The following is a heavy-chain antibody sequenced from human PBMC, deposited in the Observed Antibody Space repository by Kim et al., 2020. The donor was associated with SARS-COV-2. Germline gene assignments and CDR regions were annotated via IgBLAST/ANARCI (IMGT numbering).Heavy chain of an antibody. CDR3: ASLYYYYYYGMDV. D-gene: IGHD3-16*01. CDR2: INHSGST. Sequence: SETLSLTCAVYGGSFSGYYWSWIRQPPGKGLEWIGEINHSGSTNYNPSLKSRVTISVDTSKNQFSLKLSSVTAADTAVYYCASLYYYYYYGMDVWGQGTTVTVSS. V-gene: IGHV4-34*01. J-gene: IGHJ6*02. CDR1: GGSFSGYY.